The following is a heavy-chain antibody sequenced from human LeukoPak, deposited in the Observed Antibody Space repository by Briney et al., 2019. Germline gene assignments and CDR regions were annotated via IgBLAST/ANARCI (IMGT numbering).Heavy chain of an antibody. V-gene: IGHV3-33*01. CDR2: IWYDGSNK. Sequence: GRSLRLSCAASGFTFSRYGMHWVRQAPGKGLEWAAVIWYDGSNKYYADSVKGRFTISRDNSKSTVSLQMNSLRAEDTAVYYCARPYYYGSGSYYPLDYWGQGTLVTVSS. J-gene: IGHJ4*02. CDR3: ARPYYYGSGSYYPLDY. CDR1: GFTFSRYG. D-gene: IGHD3-10*01.